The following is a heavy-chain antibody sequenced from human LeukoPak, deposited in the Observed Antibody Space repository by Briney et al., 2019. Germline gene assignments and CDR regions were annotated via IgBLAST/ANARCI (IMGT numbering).Heavy chain of an antibody. Sequence: GGSLRLSCAASGFTFSSYEMNWVRQAPGKGLEWVSYISGSGSTIYYADPVKGRFTISRDNAKNSLYLQMNSLRAEDTAVYYCARVVAISTGYFDYWGQGTLVTVSS. D-gene: IGHD5-12*01. CDR1: GFTFSSYE. CDR3: ARVVAISTGYFDY. J-gene: IGHJ4*02. CDR2: ISGSGSTI. V-gene: IGHV3-48*03.